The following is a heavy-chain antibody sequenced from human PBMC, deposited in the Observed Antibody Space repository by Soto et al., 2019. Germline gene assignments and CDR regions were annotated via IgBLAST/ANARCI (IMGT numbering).Heavy chain of an antibody. V-gene: IGHV1-46*01. Sequence: QVQLVQSGAEVKKPGASVKISCKASGYTFTTYYLHWVRQAPGQGLEWMGIINPDTGSTSSAQNFLGRVSVTRDTSTSTVYMELYSLSSEETAVYYCARDPNFSLTFHYYGMDVWGQGTTVTVSS. CDR3: ARDPNFSLTFHYYGMDV. CDR2: INPDTGST. CDR1: GYTFTTYY. J-gene: IGHJ6*02.